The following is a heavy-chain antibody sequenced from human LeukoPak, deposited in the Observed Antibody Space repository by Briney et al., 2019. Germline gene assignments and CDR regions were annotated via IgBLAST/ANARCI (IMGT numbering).Heavy chain of an antibody. CDR2: IYYSGST. CDR3: ARRRSGNSYVDY. V-gene: IGHV4-39*01. D-gene: IGHD5-18*01. Sequence: SETLSLTCTVSGGSISSSSYYWGWIRQPPGKGLEWIGSIYYSGSTYYNPSLKSRVTISVDTSRNQFSLRLNSVTAADTAVYYCARRRSGNSYVDYWGQGTLVIVSS. J-gene: IGHJ4*02. CDR1: GGSISSSSYY.